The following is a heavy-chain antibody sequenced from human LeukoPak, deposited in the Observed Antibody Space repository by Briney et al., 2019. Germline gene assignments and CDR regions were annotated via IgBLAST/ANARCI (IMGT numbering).Heavy chain of an antibody. D-gene: IGHD3-3*01. V-gene: IGHV3-15*01. CDR1: GFTFSNAW. CDR3: TTVSYYDFWSGYYSFDY. CDR2: IKSKSDDATT. J-gene: IGHJ4*02. Sequence: GGSLSLSCAASGFTFSNAWMSWVRQAPGKGLEWVGRIKSKSDDATTDYAAPVKGSFTISRAHSKNTLYLRMNSLKTQDTAVYYCTTVSYYDFWSGYYSFDYWGQGTLVTVSS.